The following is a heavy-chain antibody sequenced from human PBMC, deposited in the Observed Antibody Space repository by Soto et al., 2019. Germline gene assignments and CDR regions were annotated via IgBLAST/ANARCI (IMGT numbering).Heavy chain of an antibody. Sequence: GGSLRLSCAASGFTFSNAWMSWVRQAPGKGLEWVGRIKSKTDGGTTDYAAPVKARFTISRDDSKNTLYLQMNSLKTEDTAVYYCTTRRPMVYAISGSWRYYYMDVWGKGTTVTVSS. CDR1: GFTFSNAW. V-gene: IGHV3-15*01. CDR3: TTRRPMVYAISGSWRYYYMDV. D-gene: IGHD2-8*01. CDR2: IKSKTDGGTT. J-gene: IGHJ6*03.